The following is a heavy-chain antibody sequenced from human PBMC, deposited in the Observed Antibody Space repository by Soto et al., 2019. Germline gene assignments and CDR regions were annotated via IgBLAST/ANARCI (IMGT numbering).Heavy chain of an antibody. Sequence: LGESLEISCKGSGYIFTSYWISGVRQMLGQGLEWMGRIDPSESYTNYSPPFQGHVTISADKSISTAYLQWSSPKASDTAMYYCARLGYDFWSGYMDYYYYGMDVWGQGTTVTVS. V-gene: IGHV5-10-1*01. J-gene: IGHJ6*02. CDR1: GYIFTSYW. D-gene: IGHD3-3*01. CDR3: ARLGYDFWSGYMDYYYYGMDV. CDR2: IDPSESYT.